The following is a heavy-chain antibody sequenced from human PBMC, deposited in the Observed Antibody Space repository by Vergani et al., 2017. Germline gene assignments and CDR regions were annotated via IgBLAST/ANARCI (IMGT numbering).Heavy chain of an antibody. J-gene: IGHJ4*02. Sequence: VQMVESGGGLIKPGGSLRLSCVVSGITFKNAWINWVRQAPGKGLEWIGYIYDSGDTKYNPSLKSRVTMSLDTSKNQFSLNLYSVTAADTAVYYCARGALWWLRQIDSWGQGTLVTVSS. V-gene: IGHV4-59*01. D-gene: IGHD2-21*01. CDR3: ARGALWWLRQIDS. CDR2: IYDSGDT. CDR1: GITFKNAW.